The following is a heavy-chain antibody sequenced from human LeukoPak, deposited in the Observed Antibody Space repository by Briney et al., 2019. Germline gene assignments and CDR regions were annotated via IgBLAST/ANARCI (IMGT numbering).Heavy chain of an antibody. Sequence: GASVKVSCKASGGTFSSYAISWVRQAPGQGLEWMGGIIPIFGTANYAQKFQGRVTITTDESTSTAYMELSSLRSEDTAVYYCARDRSTVVTGYFDYWGQGTLVTVSS. CDR2: IIPIFGTA. D-gene: IGHD4-23*01. CDR1: GGTFSSYA. V-gene: IGHV1-69*05. CDR3: ARDRSTVVTGYFDY. J-gene: IGHJ4*02.